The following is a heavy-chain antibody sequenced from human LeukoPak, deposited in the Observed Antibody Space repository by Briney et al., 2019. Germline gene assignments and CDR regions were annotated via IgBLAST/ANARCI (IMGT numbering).Heavy chain of an antibody. D-gene: IGHD1-26*01. J-gene: IGHJ4*02. V-gene: IGHV4-59*01. Sequence: NPSETLSLICTVSGGSISSYYWSWIRQPPGKGLEWIGYIYYSGSTNYNPSLKSRVTISVDTSKNQFSLKLSSVTAADTAVYYCARDVSGSYYFDYWGQGTLVTVSS. CDR3: ARDVSGSYYFDY. CDR2: IYYSGST. CDR1: GGSISSYY.